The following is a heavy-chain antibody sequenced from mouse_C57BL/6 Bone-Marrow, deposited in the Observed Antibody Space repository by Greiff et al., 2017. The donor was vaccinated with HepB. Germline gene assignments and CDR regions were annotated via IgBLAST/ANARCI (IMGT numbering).Heavy chain of an antibody. CDR1: GYSITSGYY. CDR2: ISYDGSN. CDR3: ASTYPSMDY. V-gene: IGHV3-6*01. D-gene: IGHD5-1*01. Sequence: ESGPGLVKPSQSLSLTCSVTGYSITSGYYWNWIRQFPGNKLEWMGYISYDGSNNYNPSLKNRISITRDTSKNQFFLKLNSVTTEDTATYYCASTYPSMDYWGQGTSVTVSS. J-gene: IGHJ4*01.